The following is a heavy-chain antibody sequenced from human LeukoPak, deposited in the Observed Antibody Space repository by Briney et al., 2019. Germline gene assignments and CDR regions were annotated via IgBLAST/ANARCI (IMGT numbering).Heavy chain of an antibody. V-gene: IGHV7-4-1*02. CDR1: GYTFTSYA. D-gene: IGHD2-21*02. CDR3: ARDLGNCGGDCYPPYYYYCGMDV. CDR2: INTNTGNP. J-gene: IGHJ6*02. Sequence: ASVKVSCKASGYTFTSYAMNWVRQAPGQGLEWMGWINTNTGNPTYAQGFTGRFVFSLDTSVSTAYLQISSLKAEDTAVYYCARDLGNCGGDCYPPYYYYCGMDVWGQGTTVTVSS.